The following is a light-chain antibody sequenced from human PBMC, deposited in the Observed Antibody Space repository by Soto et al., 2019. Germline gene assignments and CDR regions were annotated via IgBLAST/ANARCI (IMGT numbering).Light chain of an antibody. V-gene: IGLV2-8*01. Sequence: ALTQPPSASGSPGQSVAISCTGTSSDVGGYNYVSWYQQHPGKAPNLMIYEVNKRPSGVPDRFSGSKSGNTASLTVSGLQAEDEADYYCSSYAGSSNVFGTGTKVTVL. J-gene: IGLJ1*01. CDR2: EVN. CDR3: SSYAGSSNV. CDR1: SSDVGGYNY.